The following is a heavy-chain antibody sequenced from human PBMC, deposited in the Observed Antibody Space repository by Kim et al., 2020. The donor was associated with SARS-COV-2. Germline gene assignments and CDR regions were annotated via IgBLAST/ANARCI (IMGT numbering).Heavy chain of an antibody. CDR2: ISVTDAI. V-gene: IGHV3-48*02. D-gene: IGHD7-27*01. Sequence: GGSLRLSCAASGFTFTTYNMNWVRQAPGKGLEWISYISVTDAIYYADSVKGRFTISRDYAKNARDLQMNSLRDEDTAVYYCARDWNWGIDVWGQGTLVTVSS. CDR3: ARDWNWGIDV. J-gene: IGHJ4*02. CDR1: GFTFTTYN.